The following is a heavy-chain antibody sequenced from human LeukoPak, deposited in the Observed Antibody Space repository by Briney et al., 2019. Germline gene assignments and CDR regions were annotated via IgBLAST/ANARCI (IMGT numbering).Heavy chain of an antibody. D-gene: IGHD5-18*01. Sequence: GTLCLSCAASGFTISSNDLSWVRQGQGQGLEWVSAISGSGSSTAYEASVNGRFTISTYNTTNTLYLHMISFRAAATAVYYCAKGEYSYGGVYFDVWGKGTMVTVSS. CDR2: ISGSGSST. CDR3: AKGEYSYGGVYFDV. J-gene: IGHJ6*04. V-gene: IGHV3-23*01. CDR1: GFTISSND.